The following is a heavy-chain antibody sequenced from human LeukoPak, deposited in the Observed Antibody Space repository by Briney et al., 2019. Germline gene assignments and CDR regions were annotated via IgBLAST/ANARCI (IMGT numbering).Heavy chain of an antibody. CDR1: VGSFSGYH. V-gene: IGHV4-34*01. D-gene: IGHD6-19*01. CDR3: ARRTPQPRPKLVVLVAGTRGNWFDP. CDR2: INHTGST. Sequence: SETLSLTCAVYVGSFSGYHWSWIRRPPGKGLEWIGEINHTGSTNYNTSLKSRVTLSVDTSKNQFSLKLSSVTAADTAVYYCARRTPQPRPKLVVLVAGTRGNWFDPWGQGTLVTVSS. J-gene: IGHJ5*02.